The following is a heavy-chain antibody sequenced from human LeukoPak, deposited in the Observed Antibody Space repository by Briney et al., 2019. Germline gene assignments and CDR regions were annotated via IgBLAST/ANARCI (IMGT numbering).Heavy chain of an antibody. CDR1: GFTFSDYY. CDR3: AKDLWVIVVVPAAQPPGDY. V-gene: IGHV3-11*01. CDR2: ISSSGSTI. Sequence: PGGSLRLSCAASGFTFSDYYMSWIRQAPGKGLEGVSYISSSGSTIYYADSVKGRFTISRDNAKNSLYLQMNSLRAEDTAVYYCAKDLWVIVVVPAAQPPGDYWGQGTLVTVSS. D-gene: IGHD2-2*01. J-gene: IGHJ4*02.